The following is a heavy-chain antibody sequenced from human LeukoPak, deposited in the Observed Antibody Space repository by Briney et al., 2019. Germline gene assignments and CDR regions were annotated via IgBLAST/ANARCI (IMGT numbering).Heavy chain of an antibody. J-gene: IGHJ3*02. D-gene: IGHD3-10*01. CDR3: ARSPGYGSGSYYMSRRDAFDI. CDR1: GGSISSYY. CDR2: IYYSGST. V-gene: IGHV4-59*01. Sequence: KPSETLSLTCTVSGGSISSYYWSWIRQPPGKGLRGIGYIYYSGSTNYNPSLKSRGTISVDTSKNQFSLKLSSVTAADTAVYYCARSPGYGSGSYYMSRRDAFDIWGQGTMVTVSS.